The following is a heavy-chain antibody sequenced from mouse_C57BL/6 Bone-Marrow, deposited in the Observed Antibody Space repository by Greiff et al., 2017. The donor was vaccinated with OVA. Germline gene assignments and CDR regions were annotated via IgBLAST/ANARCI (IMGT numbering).Heavy chain of an antibody. J-gene: IGHJ4*01. V-gene: IGHV1-20*01. CDR1: GYSFTGYF. CDR3: ARWGDYDEGYAMDY. D-gene: IGHD2-4*01. CDR2: INPYNGDT. Sequence: EVKLMESGPELVKPGASVKISCKASGYSFTGYFMNWVMQSHGKSLEWIGRINPYNGDTFYNQKFKGKATLTVDKSSSTAHMELRSLTSEDSAVYYCARWGDYDEGYAMDYWGQGTSVTVSS.